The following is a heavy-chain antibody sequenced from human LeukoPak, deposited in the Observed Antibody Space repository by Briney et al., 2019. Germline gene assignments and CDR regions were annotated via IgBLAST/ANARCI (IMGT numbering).Heavy chain of an antibody. V-gene: IGHV1-8*01. CDR1: GYTFTSYD. CDR2: MNPNSGNT. J-gene: IGHJ6*03. Sequence: ASVKVSCKASGYTFTSYDVNWVRQATGQGLEWMGWMNPNSGNTGYAQKFQGRVTMTRNTSISTAYMELSSLRSEDTAVYYRARGQSSSWYSYYYYYMDVWGKGTTVTISS. CDR3: ARGQSSSWYSYYYYYMDV. D-gene: IGHD6-13*01.